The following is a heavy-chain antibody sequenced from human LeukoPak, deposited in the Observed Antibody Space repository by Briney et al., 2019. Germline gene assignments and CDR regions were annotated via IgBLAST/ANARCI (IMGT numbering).Heavy chain of an antibody. V-gene: IGHV4-59*08. J-gene: IGHJ6*02. CDR3: ARHIDPYYYGMDV. D-gene: IGHD3-16*02. CDR2: MYYSGST. CDR1: GGSISSYY. Sequence: PSETLSLTCTVSGGSISSYYWSWIRQPPGKGLEWIGYMYYSGSTNYNPSLKSRVTISVDTAKNQFSLKLSSVTAADTAVYYCARHIDPYYYGMDVWGQGTTVTVSS.